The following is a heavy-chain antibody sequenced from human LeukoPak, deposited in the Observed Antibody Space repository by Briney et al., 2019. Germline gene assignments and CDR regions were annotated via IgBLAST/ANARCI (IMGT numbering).Heavy chain of an antibody. Sequence: GGSLRLSCAASEFTFSRYTMNWVRQAPGKGLEWVSSISSSSRYIYDADSVKGRFTISRDNAKNSLYLQMNSLRAEDTAMYYCARGGPGRSLSIVPERTKYYMDVWGKGATVTVSS. J-gene: IGHJ6*03. V-gene: IGHV3-21*01. CDR2: ISSSSRYI. D-gene: IGHD1-26*01. CDR1: EFTFSRYT. CDR3: ARGGPGRSLSIVPERTKYYMDV.